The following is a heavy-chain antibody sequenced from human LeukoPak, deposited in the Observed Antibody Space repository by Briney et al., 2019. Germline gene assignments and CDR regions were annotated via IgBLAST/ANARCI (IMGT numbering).Heavy chain of an antibody. CDR2: ISAYNGNT. D-gene: IGHD3-10*01. V-gene: IGHV1-18*01. Sequence: GASVKVSCKASGYTFTSYGISWVRQAPGQGLEWMGWISAYNGNTNYAQKFQGRVTMTTDTSTSTAYMEVRSLRSDDTAVYYCARGRFTMVRGVRVWAYWGQGTLVTVSS. CDR1: GYTFTSYG. J-gene: IGHJ4*02. CDR3: ARGRFTMVRGVRVWAY.